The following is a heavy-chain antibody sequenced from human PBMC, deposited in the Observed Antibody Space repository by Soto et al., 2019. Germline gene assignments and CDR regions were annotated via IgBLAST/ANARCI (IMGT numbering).Heavy chain of an antibody. D-gene: IGHD3-3*01. CDR2: IYPGDSNT. CDR3: ARHAYDFWSGHPNPRYYYGMDV. J-gene: IGHJ6*02. V-gene: IGHV5-51*01. CDR1: GYSFTSYW. Sequence: PGESLKISCKGSGYSFTSYWIGWVRQMPGKGLEWTGIIYPGDSNTRYSPSLQGQVTISVDKSISTAYLQWNSLKATDTTMYNCARHAYDFWSGHPNPRYYYGMDVWGQGTTVTVSS.